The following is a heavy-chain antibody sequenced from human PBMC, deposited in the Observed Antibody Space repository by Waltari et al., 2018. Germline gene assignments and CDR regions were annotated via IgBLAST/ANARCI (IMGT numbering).Heavy chain of an antibody. CDR2: IYHSWNT. D-gene: IGHD4-4*01. Sequence: QVQLQESGPGLVKPSETLSLTCTVSGYSISSVYYWGWLRQPPGKGLEWIGSIYHSWNTNDNPSLKSRVTISVDTSKNQFSLKLSSVTAADTAVYYCARDRYSNEDAFDIWGQGTMVTVSS. CDR3: ARDRYSNEDAFDI. J-gene: IGHJ3*02. CDR1: GYSISSVYY. V-gene: IGHV4-38-2*02.